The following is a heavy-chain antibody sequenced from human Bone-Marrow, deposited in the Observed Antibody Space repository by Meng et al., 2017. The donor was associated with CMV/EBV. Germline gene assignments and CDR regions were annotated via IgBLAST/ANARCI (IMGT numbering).Heavy chain of an antibody. CDR3: ARDSESVFCSSSTCYKYYFDY. CDR2: ISYDGSNK. D-gene: IGHD2-15*01. CDR1: GFTFSSYA. V-gene: IGHV3-30-3*01. Sequence: GESLKISCAASGFTFSSYAMHWVRQAPGKGLEWVAVISYDGSNKYYADSVKGRFTISRDNARDTLYLEMNSLRTEDTAVYYCARDSESVFCSSSTCYKYYFDYWGQGTLVTVSS. J-gene: IGHJ4*02.